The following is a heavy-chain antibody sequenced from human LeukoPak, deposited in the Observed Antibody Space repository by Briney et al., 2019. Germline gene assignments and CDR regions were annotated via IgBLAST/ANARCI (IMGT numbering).Heavy chain of an antibody. CDR3: ARALPGFWSGYYSDY. CDR2: INPNSGGT. J-gene: IGHJ4*02. Sequence: GASVKVSCKASGYTFTSYDINWVRQATGQGLEWMGRINPNSGGTNYAQNFQGRVTMTRDTSISTAYMELSRLRSDDTAVYYCARALPGFWSGYYSDYWGQGTLVTVSS. V-gene: IGHV1-2*06. D-gene: IGHD3-3*01. CDR1: GYTFTSYD.